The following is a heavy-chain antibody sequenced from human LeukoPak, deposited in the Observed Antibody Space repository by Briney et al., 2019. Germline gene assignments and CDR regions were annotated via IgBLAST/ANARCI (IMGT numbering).Heavy chain of an antibody. CDR1: GFTFNGYS. CDR3: ARGTGPRKCGDCYFDY. J-gene: IGHJ4*02. V-gene: IGHV3-21*01. Sequence: GGSLRLSCTAPGFTFNGYSMNWVRQAPGKGLEWVSSISTSSSYIYYADSVKGRFTISRDNAKNSLYLHINSLRAEDTAVYYCARGTGPRKCGDCYFDYWGQGTLVTVSS. D-gene: IGHD2-21*01. CDR2: ISTSSSYI.